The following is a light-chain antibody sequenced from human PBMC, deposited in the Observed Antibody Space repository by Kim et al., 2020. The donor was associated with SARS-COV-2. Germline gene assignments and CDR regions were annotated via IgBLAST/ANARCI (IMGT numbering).Light chain of an antibody. CDR1: SGSIASNY. V-gene: IGLV6-57*02. J-gene: IGLJ3*02. Sequence: GNTVTLSCTGSSGSIASNYVQWYQQRPGSAPTTVIYEDNQRPSGVPDRFSGSIDSSSNSASLTISGLKTEDEADYYCQSYDSSNQVFGGGTKLTVL. CDR2: EDN. CDR3: QSYDSSNQV.